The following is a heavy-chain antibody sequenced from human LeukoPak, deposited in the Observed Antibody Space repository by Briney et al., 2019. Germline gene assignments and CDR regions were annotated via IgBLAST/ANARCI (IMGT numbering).Heavy chain of an antibody. V-gene: IGHV1-46*01. D-gene: IGHD4-17*01. J-gene: IGHJ6*02. CDR2: INPSDGGT. Sequence: ASVRVSCKASGYTFTNYYLHWVRQAPGHGLEWMAIINPSDGGTYYEQKLHGRVTVTRDTSTSTVYMELSSLRSEDTAVYYCARDTRTMTAVTRGQHYYYGLDVWGQGTTVTVSS. CDR1: GYTFTNYY. CDR3: ARDTRTMTAVTRGQHYYYGLDV.